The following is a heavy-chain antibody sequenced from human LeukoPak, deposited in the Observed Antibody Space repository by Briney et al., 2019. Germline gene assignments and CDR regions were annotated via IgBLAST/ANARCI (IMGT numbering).Heavy chain of an antibody. V-gene: IGHV4-34*01. D-gene: IGHD3/OR15-3a*01. J-gene: IGHJ4*02. Sequence: SETLSLTCAVYGGSFSGYYWSWIRQPPGKGLEWIGEINHSGSTNYNPSLKSRVTISIDTSKNQISLRLTSVTATDTAMYYCARQTGSGLFTLPGGQGTLVTVSS. CDR3: ARQTGSGLFTLP. CDR1: GGSFSGYY. CDR2: INHSGST.